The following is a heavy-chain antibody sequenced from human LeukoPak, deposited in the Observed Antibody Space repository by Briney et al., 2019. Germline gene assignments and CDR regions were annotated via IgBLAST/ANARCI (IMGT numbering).Heavy chain of an antibody. J-gene: IGHJ4*02. CDR2: ISAYNGNT. CDR3: AGDIPVRAMIVVVTLFDY. V-gene: IGHV1-18*01. CDR1: GYTFTSYG. Sequence: GASVRVSSKASGYTFTSYGISWVRQAPGPGDEWMGWISAYNGNTNYAQELQGRVTMTTDTSTSTAYMELRSLRSDDTAVYYCAGDIPVRAMIVVVTLFDYWGQGTLVTVSS. D-gene: IGHD3-22*01.